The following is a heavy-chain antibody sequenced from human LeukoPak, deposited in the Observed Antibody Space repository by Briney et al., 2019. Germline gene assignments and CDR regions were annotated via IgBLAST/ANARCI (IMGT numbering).Heavy chain of an antibody. Sequence: GASVKVSCKASGYTLTDYYIHWVRQAPGQGLEWMGWISAYNGNTNYAQKLQGRVTMTTDTSTSTAYMELRSLRSDDTAVYYCARLLAAFDIWGQGTMVTVSS. CDR1: GYTLTDYY. CDR3: ARLLAAFDI. CDR2: ISAYNGNT. J-gene: IGHJ3*02. V-gene: IGHV1-18*04. D-gene: IGHD3-10*01.